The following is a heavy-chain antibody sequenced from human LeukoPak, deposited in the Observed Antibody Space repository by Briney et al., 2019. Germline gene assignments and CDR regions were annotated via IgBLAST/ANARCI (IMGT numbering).Heavy chain of an antibody. Sequence: SGTLSLTCAVSGGSISSSNWWSWVRQPPGKGLEWIGEIYHSGSTNYNPSLKSRVTISVDKSENQFSLKLSSVTAADTAVYYCVRMGGDCSSTSWGSSCRVGSLNWFDPWGQGTLVTVSS. CDR1: GGSISSSNW. J-gene: IGHJ5*02. CDR2: IYHSGST. CDR3: VRMGGDCSSTSWGSSCRVGSLNWFDP. V-gene: IGHV4-4*02. D-gene: IGHD2-2*01.